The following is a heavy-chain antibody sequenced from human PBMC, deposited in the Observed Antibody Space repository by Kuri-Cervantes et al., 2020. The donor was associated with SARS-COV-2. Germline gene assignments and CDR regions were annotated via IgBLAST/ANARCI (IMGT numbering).Heavy chain of an antibody. CDR1: GYTFTSYG. V-gene: IGHV1-69*13. Sequence: SVKVSCKASGYTFTSYGISWVRQAPGQGLEWMGGIIPIFGTANYAQKFQGRVTITADESTSTAYMELSSLRSEDTAVYYCAREAPYSSSWSSAFDIWGQGTMVTVSS. CDR2: IIPIFGTA. CDR3: AREAPYSSSWSSAFDI. J-gene: IGHJ3*02. D-gene: IGHD6-13*01.